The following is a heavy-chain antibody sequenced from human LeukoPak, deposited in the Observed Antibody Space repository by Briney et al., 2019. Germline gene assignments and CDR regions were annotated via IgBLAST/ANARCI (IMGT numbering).Heavy chain of an antibody. Sequence: GGSLRLSCAASGFTFSDYYMSWIRQAPGKGLEWVSYISSSGSTIYYADSVKGRFTISRDNAKNSLSLQMNSLRAEDTAVYYCARDRADFSSEFDYWGQGTLVTVSS. V-gene: IGHV3-11*04. CDR2: ISSSGSTI. D-gene: IGHD6-6*01. J-gene: IGHJ4*02. CDR1: GFTFSDYY. CDR3: ARDRADFSSEFDY.